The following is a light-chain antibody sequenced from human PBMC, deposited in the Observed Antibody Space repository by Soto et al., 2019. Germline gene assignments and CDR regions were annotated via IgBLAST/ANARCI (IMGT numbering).Light chain of an antibody. CDR3: QAWDSRTVL. CDR1: NLGKKY. J-gene: IGLJ2*01. V-gene: IGLV3-1*01. Sequence: SYELTQPPSVSVSPGRTASITCSGDNLGKKYVSWYQQKPGQAPVVAIYQDNKRPSGIPERISGSNSGNTATLTIGGPQSVDEADYYCQAWDSRTVLFVGGTKLTVL. CDR2: QDN.